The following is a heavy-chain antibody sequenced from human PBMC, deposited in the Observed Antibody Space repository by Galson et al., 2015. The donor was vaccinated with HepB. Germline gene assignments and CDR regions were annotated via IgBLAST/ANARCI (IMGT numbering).Heavy chain of an antibody. CDR2: IKSKTDGGTT. CDR3: TTGGKYQLLYALYYYYYGMDV. CDR1: GFTFSNAW. J-gene: IGHJ6*02. Sequence: SLRLSCAASGFTFSNAWMSWVRQAPGKGLEWVGRIKSKTDGGTTDYAAPVKGRFTISRDDSKNTLYLQMNSLKTEDTAVYYCTTGGKYQLLYALYYYYYGMDVWGQGTTVTVSS. D-gene: IGHD2-2*02. V-gene: IGHV3-15*01.